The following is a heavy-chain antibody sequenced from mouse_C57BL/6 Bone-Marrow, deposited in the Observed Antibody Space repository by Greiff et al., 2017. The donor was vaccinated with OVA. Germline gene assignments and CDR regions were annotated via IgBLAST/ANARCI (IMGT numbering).Heavy chain of an antibody. Sequence: QVQLQQSGAELARPGASVKLSCKASGYTFTSYGISWVKQRTGQGLEWIGEIYPRSGNTYYTEKFKGQATLTADKSSSTAYMELRSLTSEDSAVDICARSRGGYYAMDYWGQGTSVTVSS. J-gene: IGHJ4*01. CDR3: ARSRGGYYAMDY. V-gene: IGHV1-81*01. CDR2: IYPRSGNT. CDR1: GYTFTSYG.